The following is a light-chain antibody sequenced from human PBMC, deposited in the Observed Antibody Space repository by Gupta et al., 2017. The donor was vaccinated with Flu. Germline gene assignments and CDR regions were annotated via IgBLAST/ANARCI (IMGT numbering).Light chain of an antibody. CDR3: SSYTGSVTV. V-gene: IGLV2-14*01. Sequence: LPQLASVSRSPGQSITISCTGTSSDIGSYNYVSWYQQYPGKVPKLLIYEVSYRPSGSSDPFSGSKSGTTASLTISGRQADDEADYYCSSYTGSVTVFGGGTKLTVL. J-gene: IGLJ3*02. CDR1: SSDIGSYNY. CDR2: EVS.